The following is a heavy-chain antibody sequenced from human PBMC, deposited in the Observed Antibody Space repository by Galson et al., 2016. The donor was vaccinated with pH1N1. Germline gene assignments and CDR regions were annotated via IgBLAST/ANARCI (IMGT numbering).Heavy chain of an antibody. Sequence: PALVKPTQTLTLTCTFSGFSLSATEVGVAWIRQPPGKALEWLALIYWDDDKRYSPSLKNRLTITKDPSKNQVVLTMTNMDPVDTATYYCAHSSSNLGQPGFDYWGQGTLVTVSS. D-gene: IGHD1-14*01. J-gene: IGHJ4*02. CDR1: GFSLSATEVG. CDR3: AHSSSNLGQPGFDY. CDR2: IYWDDDK. V-gene: IGHV2-5*02.